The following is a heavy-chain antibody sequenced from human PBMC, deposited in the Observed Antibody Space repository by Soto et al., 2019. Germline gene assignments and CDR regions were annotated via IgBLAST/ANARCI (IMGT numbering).Heavy chain of an antibody. CDR1: GFALSSYA. CDR2: ISSNGIST. V-gene: IGHV3-64D*06. Sequence: GGSLRLSCSASGFALSSYAMHWVRQAPGKGLEYVSSISSNGISTYYADSVKGRFTISRDNSKNTLYIEMNSLRLDDTALYYCVKDEGFCGGGNCYSVARGGFDLWGQGTMVTVSS. CDR3: VKDEGFCGGGNCYSVARGGFDL. D-gene: IGHD2-15*01. J-gene: IGHJ3*01.